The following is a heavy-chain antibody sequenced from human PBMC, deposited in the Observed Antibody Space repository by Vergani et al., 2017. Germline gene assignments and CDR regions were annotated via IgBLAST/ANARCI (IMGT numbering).Heavy chain of an antibody. CDR3: VRRNNVVRETDYFDY. D-gene: IGHD3-10*01. Sequence: QVLLQESGPGLVKPSETLSLTCTVSGGSVDSRKHYWGWIRQPPGKGLEWIGTVSYSGATYYTPSLKNRVNISLDKSKNHFSLSLSSVTAADTAVYYCVRRNNVVRETDYFDYWGQGILVTVSS. J-gene: IGHJ4*02. V-gene: IGHV4-39*07. CDR2: VSYSGAT. CDR1: GGSVDSRKHY.